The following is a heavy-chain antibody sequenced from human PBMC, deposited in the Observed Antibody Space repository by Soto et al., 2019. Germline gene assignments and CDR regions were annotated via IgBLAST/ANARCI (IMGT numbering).Heavy chain of an antibody. V-gene: IGHV3-30*18. CDR2: ISYDGSNK. Sequence: GGSLRLSCAASVFTFSSYGMHWVRQAPGKGLEWVAVISYDGSNKYYADSVKGRFTISRDNSKNTLYLQMNSLRAEDTAVYYCAKEGTITIFGVVITDYGMDVWGQGTTVTVSS. J-gene: IGHJ6*02. CDR3: AKEGTITIFGVVITDYGMDV. D-gene: IGHD3-3*01. CDR1: VFTFSSYG.